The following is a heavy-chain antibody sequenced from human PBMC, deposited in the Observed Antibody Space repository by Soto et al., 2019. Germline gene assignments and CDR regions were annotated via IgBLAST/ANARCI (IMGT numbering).Heavy chain of an antibody. J-gene: IGHJ5*02. D-gene: IGHD6-19*01. V-gene: IGHV4-59*08. CDR2: MSQGGTT. Sequence: KPSETLSLTCTVSGVSIANFFWSWIRQPPGKGLEWIGYMSQGGTTTYNPSLKGRATISVDTSKNQLSLKLTSVTAADTAMYYCARDRGGITVAANPLGEWFDPWGPGTLVTVSS. CDR3: ARDRGGITVAANPLGEWFDP. CDR1: GVSIANFF.